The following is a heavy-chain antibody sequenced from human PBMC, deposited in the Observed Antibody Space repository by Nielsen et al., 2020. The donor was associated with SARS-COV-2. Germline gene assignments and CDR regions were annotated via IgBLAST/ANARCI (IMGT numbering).Heavy chain of an antibody. CDR1: GFTFSSYG. Sequence: GESLKISCAASGFTFSSYGMHWVRQAPGKGLEWVAVIWYDGSNKYYADSVKGRFTISRDNSKNSLYLQMNSLRAEDTAVYYCARDDSGSYYIGGDYYGMDVWGQGTTVTVSS. CDR3: ARDDSGSYYIGGDYYGMDV. CDR2: IWYDGSNK. D-gene: IGHD3-10*01. J-gene: IGHJ6*02. V-gene: IGHV3-33*01.